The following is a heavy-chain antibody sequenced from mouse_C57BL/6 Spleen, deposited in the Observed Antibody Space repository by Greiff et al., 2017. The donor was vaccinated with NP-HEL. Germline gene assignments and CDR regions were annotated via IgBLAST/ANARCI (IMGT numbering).Heavy chain of an antibody. CDR3: ESSSRDECGSSSFDY. D-gene: IGHD1-1*01. J-gene: IGHJ2*01. Sequence: QVQLKQSGPELVKPGASVKISCKASGYAFSSSWMNWVKQRPVKGLEWIGRIYPGDGDTNYNGKFKGKARLTADKSSSTAYMQLSSLTSEDSAVSFCESSSRDECGSSSFDYWGQGTTLTVSS. CDR2: IYPGDGDT. V-gene: IGHV1-82*01. CDR1: GYAFSSSW.